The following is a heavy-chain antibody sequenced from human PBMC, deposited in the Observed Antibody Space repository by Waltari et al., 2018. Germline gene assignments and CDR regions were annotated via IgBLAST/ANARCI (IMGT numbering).Heavy chain of an antibody. CDR1: GYSFTSYW. CDR3: ATNYYDSSGYYYPTDY. Sequence: EVQLVQSGAEVKKPGESLRISCKGSGYSFTSYWLRWVGQMPGKGLEWIGGIDPSDSNTNYSPAFQGHVTIAADKSISTAYLQWSSLKAADTAMYYCATNYYDSSGYYYPTDYWGQGTLVTVSS. D-gene: IGHD3-22*01. CDR2: IDPSDSNT. J-gene: IGHJ4*02. V-gene: IGHV5-10-1*03.